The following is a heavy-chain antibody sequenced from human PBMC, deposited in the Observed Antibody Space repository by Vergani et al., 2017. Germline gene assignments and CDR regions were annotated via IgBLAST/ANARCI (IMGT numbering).Heavy chain of an antibody. CDR3: ARFEPGSHWFDP. D-gene: IGHD3-10*01. CDR2: IYYSGST. J-gene: IGHJ5*02. CDR1: GFSIDNGYY. V-gene: IGHV4-31*11. Sequence: QVQLQESGPGLVKPSETLSLTCAVSGFSIDNGYYWDWIRQPPGKGLEWIGYIYYSGSTYYNPSLKSRVTISVDTSKNQFSLKLSSVTAADTAVYYCARFEPGSHWFDPWGQGTLVTVSS.